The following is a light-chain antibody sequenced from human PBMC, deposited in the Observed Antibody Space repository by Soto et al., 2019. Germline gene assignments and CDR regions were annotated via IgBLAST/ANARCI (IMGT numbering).Light chain of an antibody. CDR3: QAWDSSIFYV. V-gene: IGLV3-1*01. CDR1: KLGDKF. CDR2: QDT. J-gene: IGLJ1*01. Sequence: SYELTQPPSVSVSHGQTASITCSGDKLGDKFASWYQQRPGQSPVLVIYQDTKRPSGIPERFSGSSSGNTATLTIRGTQAMDEADYYCQAWDSSIFYVFGTGTKLTVL.